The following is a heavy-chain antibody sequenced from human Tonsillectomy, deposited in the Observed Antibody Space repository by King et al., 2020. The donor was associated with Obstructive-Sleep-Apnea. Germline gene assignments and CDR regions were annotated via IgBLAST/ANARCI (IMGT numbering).Heavy chain of an antibody. V-gene: IGHV5-10-1*03. CDR1: GYTFTSYW. J-gene: IGHJ4*02. CDR2: IDPSDSQT. Sequence: EVQLVESGVEVKKPGESLRISCKGSGYTFTSYWITWVRQMPGKGLEWMGRIDPSDSQTNYSPPFQGHVTFSADKSINTAYLQWSSLKASDTAMYYCAGPVSGYDTNFDYWGQGTQVTVSS. D-gene: IGHD5-12*01. CDR3: AGPVSGYDTNFDY.